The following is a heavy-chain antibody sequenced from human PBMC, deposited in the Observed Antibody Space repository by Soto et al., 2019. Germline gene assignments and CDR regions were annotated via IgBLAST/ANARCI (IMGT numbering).Heavy chain of an antibody. CDR1: VYTSAYFG. Sequence: GXSVKVSCKASVYTSAYFGISWVRQAPGQGLEWMGWVSGNNGASNPAPKVQGRITMTLDTSTGVSYMALRSLRSDDTAIYYCVRDQKYFRVNGNWFDYWGQGTLVTVSS. CDR2: VSGNNGAS. J-gene: IGHJ5*01. CDR3: VRDQKYFRVNGNWFDY. V-gene: IGHV1-18*04. D-gene: IGHD2-2*01.